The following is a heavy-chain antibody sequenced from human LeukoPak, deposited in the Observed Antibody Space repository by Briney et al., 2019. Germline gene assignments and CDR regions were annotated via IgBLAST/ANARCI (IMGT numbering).Heavy chain of an antibody. D-gene: IGHD2-21*02. CDR1: GFTFSSYW. CDR3: ARVTPDIVVVTASFDY. Sequence: GGSLRLSCAASGFTFSSYWMHWVRQAPGKGLVWVSRINSDGSSTSYADSVEGRFTISRDNAKNTLYLQMNSLRAEDTAVYYCARVTPDIVVVTASFDYWGQGTLVTVSS. CDR2: INSDGSST. V-gene: IGHV3-74*01. J-gene: IGHJ4*02.